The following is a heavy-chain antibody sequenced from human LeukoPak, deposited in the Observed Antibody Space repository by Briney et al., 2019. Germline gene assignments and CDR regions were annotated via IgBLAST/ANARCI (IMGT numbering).Heavy chain of an antibody. CDR1: GFTFSNYA. CDR3: AKDYRGSCYFFDV. D-gene: IGHD3-10*01. Sequence: GGSLRLSCAGSGFTFSNYAMSWVRHAPGQGLEWVSVISGNGDTTYYADSVKGRFTISRDNSKNTLYLQMISLRDEDKAIYSCAKDYRGSCYFFDVWGQGTMVAVSS. CDR2: ISGNGDTT. J-gene: IGHJ3*01. V-gene: IGHV3-23*01.